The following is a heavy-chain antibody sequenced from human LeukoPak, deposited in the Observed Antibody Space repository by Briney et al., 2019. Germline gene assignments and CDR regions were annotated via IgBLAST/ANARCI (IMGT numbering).Heavy chain of an antibody. D-gene: IGHD2-2*01. J-gene: IGHJ6*02. V-gene: IGHV4-59*01. CDR2: IYYSGST. Sequence: SETLSLTCTVSGGSISSYYWSWIRQPPGKGLEWIGYIYYSGSTNYNPSLKSRVTISVDTSKNQFSLKLSSVTAADTAVYYCARDSVGYCSSTSCPSYYYYYGMDVWGQGTTVTVSS. CDR3: ARDSVGYCSSTSCPSYYYYYGMDV. CDR1: GGSISSYY.